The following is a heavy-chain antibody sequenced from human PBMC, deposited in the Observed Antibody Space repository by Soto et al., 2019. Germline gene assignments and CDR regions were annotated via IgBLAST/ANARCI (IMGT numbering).Heavy chain of an antibody. V-gene: IGHV5-51*01. Sequence: GESLKISCKGSGYSFTSYWIGWVRQMPGKGLDWMGIIYPGDSDTRYSPSFQGQVTISADKSISTAYLQWSSLKASDTAMYYCARHPSDIVVVPAVPIWFDPWGQGTLVTVSS. CDR1: GYSFTSYW. J-gene: IGHJ5*02. CDR2: IYPGDSDT. D-gene: IGHD2-2*01. CDR3: ARHPSDIVVVPAVPIWFDP.